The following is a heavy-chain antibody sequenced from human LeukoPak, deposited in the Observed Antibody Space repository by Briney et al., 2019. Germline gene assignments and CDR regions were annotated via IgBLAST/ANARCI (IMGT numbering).Heavy chain of an antibody. Sequence: PGGSLRLSCAASGFTFSSYGMHWVRQAPGKGLEWVAVIWYDGSNKYYADSVKGRFTISRDNSKNTLYLQMNSLRAEDTAVYYCARERPYDSSGYDYWGQGTLATVSS. CDR3: ARERPYDSSGYDY. V-gene: IGHV3-33*01. D-gene: IGHD3-22*01. CDR2: IWYDGSNK. CDR1: GFTFSSYG. J-gene: IGHJ4*02.